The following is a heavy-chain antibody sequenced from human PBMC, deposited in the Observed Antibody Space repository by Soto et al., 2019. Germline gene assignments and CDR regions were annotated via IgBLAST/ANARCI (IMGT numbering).Heavy chain of an antibody. V-gene: IGHV3-74*01. CDR2: INSDASTT. CDR3: ARGPSGWFGYDY. J-gene: IGHJ4*02. D-gene: IGHD6-19*01. CDR1: GFTFSTSW. Sequence: EVQLVESGGGLVQPGGSLRLSCAASGFTFSTSWMHWVRQAAGKGLVWVSRINSDASTTNYADSVKGRFTISRDNAKNTLYLQMDSLTAEATAVYYCARGPSGWFGYDYWGQGTLVTVSS.